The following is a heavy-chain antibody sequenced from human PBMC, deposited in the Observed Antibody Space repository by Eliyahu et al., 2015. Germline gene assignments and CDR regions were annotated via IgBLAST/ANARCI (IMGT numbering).Heavy chain of an antibody. CDR3: VRGKDHGDYVNYYLGMDV. D-gene: IGHD4-17*01. J-gene: IGHJ6*01. CDR2: ISWNFDRX. V-gene: IGHV3-9*01. Sequence: EALLVESGGGLVQPGRSLRLXCEVXGXNFEXFXXHWXRQAPGKGLEWVSGISWNFDRXGYAASVEGRFIISRDNAKKSIYLQMTSLRVEDTALYYCVRGKDHGDYVNYYLGMDVWGQGTTVTVSS. CDR1: GXNFEXFX.